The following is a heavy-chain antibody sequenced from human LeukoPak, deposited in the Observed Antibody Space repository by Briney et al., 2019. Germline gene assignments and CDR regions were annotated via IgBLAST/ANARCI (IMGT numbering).Heavy chain of an antibody. CDR1: GFTFSNAW. CDR3: ARARGAYCSSTSCYLNYYYYYMDV. J-gene: IGHJ6*03. CDR2: IKSKTDGGTT. D-gene: IGHD2-2*01. Sequence: GGSLRLSCAASGFTFSNAWMSWVRQAPGKGLEWVGRIKSKTDGGTTDYAAPVKGRFTISRDNAKNSLYLQMNSLRAEDTAVYYCARARGAYCSSTSCYLNYYYYYMDVWGKGTTVTVSS. V-gene: IGHV3-15*01.